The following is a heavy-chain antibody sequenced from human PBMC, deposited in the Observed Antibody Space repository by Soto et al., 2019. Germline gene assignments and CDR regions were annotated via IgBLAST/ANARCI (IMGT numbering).Heavy chain of an antibody. J-gene: IGHJ4*02. V-gene: IGHV1-18*01. Sequence: QVQLEQSGAEVKKSGASVKVSCKPSGYIFSTHGINWVRQAPGQGLEWMGWINPYIGKTNNAQKFQGRVTMTTETSRKTAYMELRSLRSDATAVYYCARVQIVVVVGGTPADYWGQGTLVTVSS. CDR1: GYIFSTHG. CDR2: INPYIGKT. CDR3: ARVQIVVVVGGTPADY. D-gene: IGHD2-15*01.